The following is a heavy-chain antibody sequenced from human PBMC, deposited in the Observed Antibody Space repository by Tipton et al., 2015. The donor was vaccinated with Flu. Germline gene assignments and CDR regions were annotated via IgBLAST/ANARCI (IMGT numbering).Heavy chain of an antibody. CDR1: GFTFGDYA. Sequence: SLRLSCTTSGFTFGDYAMSWVRQAPGKGLEWVGPIRSKIYGGTTEYAASVKGRFTISRDDSRGIAYLQMNSLKTEDTGIYYCTSVYVYSNYNAYWGQGSLVTVSS. D-gene: IGHD3-10*01. J-gene: IGHJ4*02. CDR2: IRSKIYGGTT. CDR3: TSVYVYSNYNAY. V-gene: IGHV3-49*04.